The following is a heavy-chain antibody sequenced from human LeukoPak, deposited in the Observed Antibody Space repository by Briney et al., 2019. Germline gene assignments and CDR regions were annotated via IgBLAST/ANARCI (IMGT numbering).Heavy chain of an antibody. D-gene: IGHD6-19*01. CDR2: INPNSGGT. CDR1: GYTFTGYY. V-gene: IGHV1-2*02. Sequence: ASVKVSCKASGYTFTGYYMHWVRQAPGQGLEWMGWINPNSGGTNYAQKFQGRVTMTRDTSISTAYTELSRLRSDDTAVYYCARGRGSGHKENWFDPWGQGTLVTVSS. J-gene: IGHJ5*02. CDR3: ARGRGSGHKENWFDP.